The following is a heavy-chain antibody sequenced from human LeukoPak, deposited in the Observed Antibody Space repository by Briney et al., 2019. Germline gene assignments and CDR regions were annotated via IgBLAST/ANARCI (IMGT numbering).Heavy chain of an antibody. V-gene: IGHV4-4*07. J-gene: IGHJ4*02. CDR3: ARHPSMNPLAPVDY. Sequence: PSETLSLTCTVSGGSISSYYWSWIRQPAGKGLEWIGRIYTSGSTNYNPSLKSRVTMSVDTSKNQFSLKLRSVTAADTAVYYCARHPSMNPLAPVDYWGQGTLVTVSS. D-gene: IGHD2/OR15-2a*01. CDR2: IYTSGST. CDR1: GGSISSYY.